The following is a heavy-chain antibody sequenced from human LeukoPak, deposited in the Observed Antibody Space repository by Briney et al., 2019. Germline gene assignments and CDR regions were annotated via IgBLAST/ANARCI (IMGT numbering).Heavy chain of an antibody. CDR1: GDSISSYN. V-gene: IGHV4-59*01. CDR3: ARGASRDGPNDY. J-gene: IGHJ4*02. D-gene: IGHD5-24*01. CDR2: IYYSGST. Sequence: PSETLSLTCNVSGDSISSYNSSWIRQPPGQGLEWIGYIYYSGSTNYNPSLTSRVTISVDTSKNQFSLKLSSVTAADTAVYYCARGASRDGPNDYWGQGTLVTVSS.